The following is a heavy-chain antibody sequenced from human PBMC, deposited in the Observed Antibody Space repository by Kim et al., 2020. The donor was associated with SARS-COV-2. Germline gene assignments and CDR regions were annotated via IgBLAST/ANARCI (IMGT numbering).Heavy chain of an antibody. V-gene: IGHV1-18*04. Sequence: ASVKVSCKASGYTFTSYGISWVRQAPGQGLEWMGWISAYNGNTNYAQKLQGRVTMTTDTSTSTAYMELRSLRSDDTAVYYCARVFFGSGKVYSGMDVWGQGTTVTVSS. J-gene: IGHJ6*02. CDR2: ISAYNGNT. D-gene: IGHD3-10*01. CDR3: ARVFFGSGKVYSGMDV. CDR1: GYTFTSYG.